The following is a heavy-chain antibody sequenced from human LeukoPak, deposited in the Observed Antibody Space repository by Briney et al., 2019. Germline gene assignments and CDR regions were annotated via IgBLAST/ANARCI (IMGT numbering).Heavy chain of an antibody. CDR1: GFTFREYS. CDR3: AKGGYTTWFDP. CDR2: IKSNGRDT. J-gene: IGHJ5*02. Sequence: GGSLRLSCAASGFTFREYSMSWVRQAPGKGLEWVSNIKSNGRDTYYTDSVKGQFTISRDNSKNTVYLEMNSLRAGDTAVYYCAKGGYTTWFDPWGQGTLVTVSS. D-gene: IGHD2-15*01. V-gene: IGHV3-23*01.